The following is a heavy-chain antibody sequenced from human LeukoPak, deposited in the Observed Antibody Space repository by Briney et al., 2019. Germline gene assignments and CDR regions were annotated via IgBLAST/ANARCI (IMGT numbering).Heavy chain of an antibody. CDR3: ARGTTMVTNYFDY. CDR1: GGTFNSFA. J-gene: IGHJ4*02. D-gene: IGHD5-18*01. CDR2: IIPIFGTA. V-gene: IGHV1-69*13. Sequence: GASVKVSCKASGGTFNSFAISWVRQAPGQGLEWMGGIIPIFGTANYVQKFQGRVTITADESTSTAYMELSSLRSEDTAVYYCARGTTMVTNYFDYWGQGTLVTVSS.